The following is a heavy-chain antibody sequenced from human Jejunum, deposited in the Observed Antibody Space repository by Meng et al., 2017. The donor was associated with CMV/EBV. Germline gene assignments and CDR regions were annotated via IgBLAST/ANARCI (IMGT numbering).Heavy chain of an antibody. CDR3: AFMRGQPRRNYFDF. V-gene: IGHV4-39*07. CDR2: MYYDGSQ. D-gene: IGHD1-14*01. J-gene: IGHJ5*01. Sequence: SGGSLSSSSNYWGWVRQPPGKGPEWIGNMYYDGSQYYNPSLKSRVSIFADLSRNQFSLRLASVSAADTAMYYCAFMRGQPRRNYFDFWGPGTLVTVSS. CDR1: GGSLSSSSNY.